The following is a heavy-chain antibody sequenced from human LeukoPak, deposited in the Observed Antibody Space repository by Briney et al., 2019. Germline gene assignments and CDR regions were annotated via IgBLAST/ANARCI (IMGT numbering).Heavy chain of an antibody. V-gene: IGHV3-30*18. CDR2: ISYDGSNK. Sequence: GGSLRLSCAASGFTFSSYGMHWVRQAPGKGLEWVAVISYDGSNKYYADSVKGRFTISRDNSKNTLYLQMNSLRAEDTAVCYCAKAPSLHRERPYYYYGMDVWGQGTTVTVSS. D-gene: IGHD1-1*01. CDR1: GFTFSSYG. CDR3: AKAPSLHRERPYYYYGMDV. J-gene: IGHJ6*02.